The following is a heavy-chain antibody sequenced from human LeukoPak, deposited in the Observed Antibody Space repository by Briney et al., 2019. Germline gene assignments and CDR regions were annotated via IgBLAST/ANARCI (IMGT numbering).Heavy chain of an antibody. Sequence: PGWSLRLSCAASGFTFEDHGMSWVRQVPGKGLEWVSGINWNGGSTGYADSVKGRFTISRDNAKNSLYLQMNSLRAEDTALYFCAAEGRNGWYFEYWGQGTLIPVSS. CDR3: AAEGRNGWYFEY. J-gene: IGHJ4*02. D-gene: IGHD6-19*01. V-gene: IGHV3-20*04. CDR2: INWNGGST. CDR1: GFTFEDHG.